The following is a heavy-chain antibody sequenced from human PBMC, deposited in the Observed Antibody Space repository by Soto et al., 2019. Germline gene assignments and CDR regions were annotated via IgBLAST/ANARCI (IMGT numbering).Heavy chain of an antibody. Sequence: EVQLLESGGGLVQPGGSLRLSCAASGFAFSNYDMSWVRQAPGRGLEWVSYISSSGSTIYYADSVKGRFTISRDNAKNSLYPQMNSLRAEDTAVYYCASQKALLLWFGVTDYWGQGTLVTVSS. J-gene: IGHJ4*02. CDR3: ASQKALLLWFGVTDY. CDR2: ISSSGSTI. D-gene: IGHD3-10*01. V-gene: IGHV3-48*03. CDR1: GFAFSNYD.